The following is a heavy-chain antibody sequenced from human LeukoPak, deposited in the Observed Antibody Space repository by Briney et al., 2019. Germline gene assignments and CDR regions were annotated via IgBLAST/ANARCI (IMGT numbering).Heavy chain of an antibody. CDR1: GGTFIRYG. Sequence: SVKVSCKASGGTFIRYGINWVRQAPGQGLEWMGGTIPIFGTTKYAQNFQGRVNITTDESTSTAYLELRSLRSEDTAVYYCATDSGGMGYYYYYYMDVWGSGTTVTVSS. V-gene: IGHV1-69*05. CDR2: TIPIFGTT. J-gene: IGHJ6*03. D-gene: IGHD3-16*01. CDR3: ATDSGGMGYYYYYYMDV.